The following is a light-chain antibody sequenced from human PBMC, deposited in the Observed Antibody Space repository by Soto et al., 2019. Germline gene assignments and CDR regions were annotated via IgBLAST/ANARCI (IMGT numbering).Light chain of an antibody. CDR2: DVN. J-gene: IGLJ1*01. V-gene: IGLV2-14*01. CDR1: SSDVGGYNF. Sequence: QSALTQPASVSGSPGQSITISCTVTSSDVGGYNFVSWYQQHPGKAPKLIIYDVNNRPSGVPARFSGSKSGNTASLTISGLQAEDESDYYCSSYTSSSTPYVFGTGTKVTVL. CDR3: SSYTSSSTPYV.